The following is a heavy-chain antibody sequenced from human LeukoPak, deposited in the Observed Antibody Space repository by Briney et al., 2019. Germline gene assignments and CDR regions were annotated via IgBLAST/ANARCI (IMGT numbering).Heavy chain of an antibody. CDR1: GYSISNGYY. J-gene: IGHJ6*03. CDR3: ARHHDSYYYYYIDV. CDR2: LYHSDSV. V-gene: IGHV4-38-2*02. Sequence: PSETLSLTCTVSGYSISNGYYWVWIRQPPGKGLEWIGSLYHSDSVYYNTALKSRVSMSVDTSKNQFPLKLSFVTAADTAVYYCARHHDSYYYYYIDVWGSGTTVTVSS.